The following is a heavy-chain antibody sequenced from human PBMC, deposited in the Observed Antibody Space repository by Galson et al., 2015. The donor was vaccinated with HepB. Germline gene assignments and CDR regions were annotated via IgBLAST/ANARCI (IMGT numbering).Heavy chain of an antibody. V-gene: IGHV3-23*01. CDR3: AKDRRTAWGIAVAGQFDY. CDR2: ISGSGGST. D-gene: IGHD6-19*01. J-gene: IGHJ4*02. Sequence: SLRLSCAASGFTFSSYAMSWVRQAPGKGLERVSAISGSGGSTYYADSVKGRFTISRDNSKNTLYLQMNSLRAEDTAVYYCAKDRRTAWGIAVAGQFDYWGQGTLVTVSS. CDR1: GFTFSSYA.